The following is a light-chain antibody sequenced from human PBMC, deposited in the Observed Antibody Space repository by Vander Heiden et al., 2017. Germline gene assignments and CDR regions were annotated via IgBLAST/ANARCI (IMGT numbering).Light chain of an antibody. CDR3: QQYYSYQT. Sequence: AIRMTQSPSSFSASTGDRVTITCRASQGISSYLAWYQQKPGKAPKLLIYAASTLQSGVPSRFSGSGSGTDFTLTISCLQSEDFATYYWQQYYSYQTFGQGTKVEIK. V-gene: IGKV1-8*01. J-gene: IGKJ1*01. CDR1: QGISSY. CDR2: AAS.